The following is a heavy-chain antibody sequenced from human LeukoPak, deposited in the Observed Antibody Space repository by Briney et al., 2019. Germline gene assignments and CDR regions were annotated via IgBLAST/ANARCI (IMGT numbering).Heavy chain of an antibody. CDR3: ARGYYDILLYYFDY. D-gene: IGHD3-9*01. CDR1: GGSISSYY. V-gene: IGHV4-59*08. Sequence: SETLSLTCTVSGGSISSYYWSWIRQPPGKGLEWIGSIYHSGSTYYNPSLKSRVTISVDTSKNQFSLKLSSVTAADTAVYYCARGYYDILLYYFDYWGQGTLVTVSS. J-gene: IGHJ4*02. CDR2: IYHSGST.